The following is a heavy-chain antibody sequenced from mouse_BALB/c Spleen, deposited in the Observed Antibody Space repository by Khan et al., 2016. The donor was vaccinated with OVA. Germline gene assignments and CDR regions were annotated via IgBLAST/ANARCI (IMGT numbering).Heavy chain of an antibody. Sequence: QVQLKESGPGLVAPSQSLSITCTVSGFSLTSYGVNCVRQPPGKGLEWLGVIWAGGSTTYNSALMSRLSISKDNSKRQVVLKTNSLPTADTAMYYCASFYDPYYAMDYWGQGTSVTVSS. CDR2: IWAGGST. V-gene: IGHV2-9*02. J-gene: IGHJ4*01. CDR1: GFSLTSYG. CDR3: ASFYDPYYAMDY. D-gene: IGHD2-3*01.